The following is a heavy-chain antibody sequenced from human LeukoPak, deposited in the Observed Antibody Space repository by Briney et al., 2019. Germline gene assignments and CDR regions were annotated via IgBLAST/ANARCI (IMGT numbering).Heavy chain of an antibody. Sequence: ASVKVSCKASGYTFTSYGISWVRQAAGQGLEWMGCISAYNGNTNYAQKLQGRVTMTTDTSTSTAYMELRSLRSDDTAVYYCAREGRLDSSGYYYYFDYWGQGTLVTVSS. CDR2: ISAYNGNT. D-gene: IGHD3-22*01. CDR1: GYTFTSYG. J-gene: IGHJ4*02. V-gene: IGHV1-18*01. CDR3: AREGRLDSSGYYYYFDY.